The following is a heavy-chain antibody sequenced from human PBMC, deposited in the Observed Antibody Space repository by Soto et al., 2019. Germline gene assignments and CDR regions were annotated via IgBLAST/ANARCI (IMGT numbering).Heavy chain of an antibody. CDR2: ISPYTGNT. CDR3: VMVDNYVTPTPQDV. D-gene: IGHD3-16*01. V-gene: IGHV1-18*01. J-gene: IGHJ6*02. Sequence: QVQLVQSGDEVKKPGASVKVSCKASGHIFVNYGIAWVRQAPGQGLEWMGWISPYTGNTHSATKVQGRLTMTTDTSTSTAYMDRGSLTSDDTAVYYCVMVDNYVTPTPQDVWGQGTTVTVSS. CDR1: GHIFVNYG.